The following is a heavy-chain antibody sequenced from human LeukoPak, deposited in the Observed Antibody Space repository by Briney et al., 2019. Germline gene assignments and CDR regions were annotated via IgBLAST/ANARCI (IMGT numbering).Heavy chain of an antibody. CDR2: INHSGST. D-gene: IGHD1-26*01. V-gene: IGHV4-34*01. CDR3: ATGGRWELLDY. Sequence: SEPLSLTCAVYGGSFSVYYWSWIRQPPGKGLEWIGEINHSGSTDYNPSLKSRVTISIDTSKNQFSLELSSVTAADMAVYYCATGGRWELLDYWGQGTLVTVSS. CDR1: GGSFSVYY. J-gene: IGHJ4*02.